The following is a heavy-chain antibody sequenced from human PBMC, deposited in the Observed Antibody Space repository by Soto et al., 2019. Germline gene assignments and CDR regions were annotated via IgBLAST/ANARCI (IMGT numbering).Heavy chain of an antibody. J-gene: IGHJ5*02. V-gene: IGHV4-39*01. CDR3: ARRGYDVWSSYRNWFDP. D-gene: IGHD3-3*01. CDR1: GGSISSNDYY. Sequence: QLHLQESGPGLVKPSGTLSLTCTVSGGSISSNDYYWAWIRQPPGEGLEGIGSISYTGSTHYNPSITSRFTISVDTSKNQFTLRVYSMTAADTAVYYCARRGYDVWSSYRNWFDPWGQGTLVTVSS. CDR2: ISYTGST.